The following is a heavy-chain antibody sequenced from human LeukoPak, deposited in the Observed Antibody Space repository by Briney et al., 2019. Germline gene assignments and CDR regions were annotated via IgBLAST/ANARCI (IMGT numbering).Heavy chain of an antibody. CDR1: GFTFSSYA. D-gene: IGHD2-2*01. J-gene: IGHJ5*02. CDR3: AKGYKWRNNSCYGLGP. Sequence: RTGGSLRLSCAASGFTFSSYAMNWVRQAPGKGLEWVSAINGGGSSTYYADSVKGRFTISRDNSKNTLYLQMNSLRAEDTAVYYCAKGYKWRNNSCYGLGPWGQGTLVTVSS. V-gene: IGHV3-23*01. CDR2: INGGGSST.